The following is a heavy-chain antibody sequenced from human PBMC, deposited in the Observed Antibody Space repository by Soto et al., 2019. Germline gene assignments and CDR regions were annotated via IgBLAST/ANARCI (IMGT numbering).Heavy chain of an antibody. J-gene: IGHJ6*03. D-gene: IGHD3-10*01. V-gene: IGHV4-39*01. CDR2: IYYSGST. Sequence: SETLSLTCTVSGVSISSGSYSWGWIRQPPGKGLEWIGTIYYSGSTDYNPSLKSRVTMSVDTSKKQFSLKLSSVTAADTAVYYCAGEYYLYMDVWGKGTTVTVSS. CDR3: AGEYYLYMDV. CDR1: GVSISSGSYS.